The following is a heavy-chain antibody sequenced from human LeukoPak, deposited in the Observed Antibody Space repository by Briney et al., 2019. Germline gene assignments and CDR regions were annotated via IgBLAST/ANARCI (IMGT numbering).Heavy chain of an antibody. CDR1: GFTFSTYSM. CDR3: ARVPHYDFWSGYPFDY. V-gene: IGHV4-4*02. J-gene: IGHJ4*02. D-gene: IGHD3-3*01. CDR2: IYHSGST. Sequence: PGGSLRLSCAASGFTFSTYSMNWVRQPPGKGLEWIGEIYHSGSTNYNPSLKSRVTISVDKSKNQFSLKLSSVTAADTAVYYCARVPHYDFWSGYPFDYWGQGTLVTVSS.